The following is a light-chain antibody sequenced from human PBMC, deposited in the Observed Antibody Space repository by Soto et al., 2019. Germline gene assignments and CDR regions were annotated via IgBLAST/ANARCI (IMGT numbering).Light chain of an antibody. J-gene: IGKJ2*01. Sequence: TPATSPGSTRVRVSCSCRPSPSITTTSLAWYQQKPGQAPRLLIYGASNRATGSPDRFSGSGSGTDFTLTIYSLEPEAFTVYDCQPHHSLPTTFGLATMVQI. V-gene: IGKV3-20*01. CDR2: GAS. CDR3: QPHHSLPTT. CDR1: PSITTTS.